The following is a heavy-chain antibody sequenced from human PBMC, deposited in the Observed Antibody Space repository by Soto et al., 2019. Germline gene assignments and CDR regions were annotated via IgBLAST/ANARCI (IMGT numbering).Heavy chain of an antibody. D-gene: IGHD3-22*01. CDR2: INHSGST. Sequence: SETLSLTCAVYGVSFSGYYWSWIRQPPGKGLEWIGEINHSGSTNYNPSLKSRVTISVDTSKNQFSLKLSSVTAADTAVYYCGITTNYYYYYGMDVWGQGTTVTVSS. CDR1: GVSFSGYY. J-gene: IGHJ6*02. V-gene: IGHV4-34*01. CDR3: GITTNYYYYYGMDV.